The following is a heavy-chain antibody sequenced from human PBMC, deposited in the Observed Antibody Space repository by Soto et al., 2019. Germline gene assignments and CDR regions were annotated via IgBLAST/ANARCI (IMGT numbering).Heavy chain of an antibody. J-gene: IGHJ3*02. CDR3: ARVGGWSSGWYAEAFDI. D-gene: IGHD6-19*01. CDR2: ISAYNGNA. Sequence: GQVLEWMGWISAYNGNANYAQKLQGRVTMTTDTSTSTAYIELRSLRSDDTVVYYCARVGGWSSGWYAEAFDIWGQGTMVTV. V-gene: IGHV1-18*01.